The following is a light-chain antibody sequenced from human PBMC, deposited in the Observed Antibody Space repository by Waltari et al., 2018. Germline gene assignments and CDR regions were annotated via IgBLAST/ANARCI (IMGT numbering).Light chain of an antibody. CDR1: YSNIGNNY. Sequence: QSVLTQPPSVSAAPGQKVTISCSGSYSNIGNNYVSWYQQLPGTAPRLVMYENKKRPSGIPDRFPGSKSGTSATLGITGLQTGDEADYYCGTWDNSLNAWVFGGGTKLTVL. J-gene: IGLJ3*02. V-gene: IGLV1-51*02. CDR2: ENK. CDR3: GTWDNSLNAWV.